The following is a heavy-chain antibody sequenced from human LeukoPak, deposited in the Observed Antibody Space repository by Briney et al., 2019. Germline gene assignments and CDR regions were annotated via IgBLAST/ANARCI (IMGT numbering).Heavy chain of an antibody. J-gene: IGHJ6*03. CDR1: GDSMSGHY. V-gene: IGHV4-4*07. CDR3: AREISVYYYMDV. CDR2: IYSTGGT. Sequence: PSETLSLTCTVSGDSMSGHYWNWIRQPAGKGLEWIGRIYSTGGTNYNPSLQSRVTMSVDTSKNQFSLNMSSVTAADTAVYYCAREISVYYYMDVWGRGTTVTVSS.